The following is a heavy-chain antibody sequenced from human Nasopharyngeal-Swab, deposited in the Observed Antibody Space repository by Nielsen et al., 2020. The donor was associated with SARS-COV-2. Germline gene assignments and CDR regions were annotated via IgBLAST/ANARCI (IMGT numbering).Heavy chain of an antibody. Sequence: SETLSLTCTVSGGSISSGGYYWSWIRQHPGKGLEWIGYIYYSGSTYYNPSLKSRVTISVDTSKNQFSLKLSSVTAADTAVYYCARDSSIAAAGTDSAFDIWGQGTMVTVSS. D-gene: IGHD6-13*01. V-gene: IGHV4-31*03. CDR2: IYYSGST. CDR3: ARDSSIAAAGTDSAFDI. J-gene: IGHJ3*02. CDR1: GGSISSGGYY.